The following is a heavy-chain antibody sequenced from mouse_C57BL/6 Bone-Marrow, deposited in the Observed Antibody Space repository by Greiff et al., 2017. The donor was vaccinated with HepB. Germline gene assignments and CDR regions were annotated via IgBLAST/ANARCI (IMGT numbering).Heavy chain of an antibody. CDR2: IDPSDSET. CDR3: ARYYYGSRGAMDY. Sequence: VQLQQSGAALVRPGSSVKLSCKASGSTFTSYWMHWVKQRPIQGLEWIGNIDPSDSETHYNQKFKDKATLTVDKSSSTAYMQLSSLTSEDSAVYYCARYYYGSRGAMDYWGQGTSVTVSS. D-gene: IGHD1-1*01. CDR1: GSTFTSYW. J-gene: IGHJ4*01. V-gene: IGHV1-52*01.